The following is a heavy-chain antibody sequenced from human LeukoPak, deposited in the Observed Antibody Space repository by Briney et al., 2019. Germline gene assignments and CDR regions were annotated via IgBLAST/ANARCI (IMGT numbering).Heavy chain of an antibody. CDR2: IRSTPYGGTT. J-gene: IGHJ4*02. CDR1: GFTSGDYA. D-gene: IGHD1-1*01. CDR3: SREGVPDWKIDF. V-gene: IGHV3-49*03. Sequence: GGSLRLSCTASGFTSGDYAVSWFRQAPGKGLEWLGVIRSTPYGGTTEYAPSVKGRFTISRDDSKRIAYLQMDSLKIEDTAVYYCSREGVPDWKIDFGGQGTLVTVSS.